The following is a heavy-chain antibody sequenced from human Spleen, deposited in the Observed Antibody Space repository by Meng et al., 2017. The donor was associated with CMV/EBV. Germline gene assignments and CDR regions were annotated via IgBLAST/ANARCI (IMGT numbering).Heavy chain of an antibody. CDR2: INPNTGDT. V-gene: IGHV1-2*02. Sequence: ASVKVSCKASGYTFSGNYIYWVRQAPGQGLAWMGWINPNTGDTNYTQKFQGRVTMTRDTSISTAYMELSRLRSDDTAVYYCARVYYDTSGYSYYFDYWGQGTLVTVSS. CDR3: ARVYYDTSGYSYYFDY. D-gene: IGHD3-22*01. J-gene: IGHJ4*02. CDR1: GYTFSGNY.